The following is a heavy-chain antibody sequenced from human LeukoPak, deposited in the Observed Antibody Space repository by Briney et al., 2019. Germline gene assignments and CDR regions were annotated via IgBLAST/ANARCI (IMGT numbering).Heavy chain of an antibody. J-gene: IGHJ5*02. CDR3: ARITAAAASPFDP. Sequence: SGTLSLTCAVSGGSFSSSNWWSWVRQPPGKGLEWIGEIYHSGSTNYSPSLKSRVTISVDKSKNQFSLKLSSVTAADTAVYYCARITAAAASPFDPWGQGTLVTVSS. CDR1: GGSFSSSNW. V-gene: IGHV4-4*02. CDR2: IYHSGST. D-gene: IGHD6-13*01.